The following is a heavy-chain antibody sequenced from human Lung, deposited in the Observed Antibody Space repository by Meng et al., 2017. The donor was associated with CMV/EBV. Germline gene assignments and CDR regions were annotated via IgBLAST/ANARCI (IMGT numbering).Heavy chain of an antibody. V-gene: IGHV3-30*02. CDR2: IRYDGSNI. Sequence: GESLKISCAASGFSFGTYGMHWVRQAPGKGLEWVSFIRYDGSNIYYVDSVKGRLFTSRDNSKNTLFLQMTSLRAEDTAVYYCAKGLSNYVSWSGCDYWGQGTXVTVSS. J-gene: IGHJ4*02. CDR1: GFSFGTYG. D-gene: IGHD3-3*01. CDR3: AKGLSNYVSWSGCDY.